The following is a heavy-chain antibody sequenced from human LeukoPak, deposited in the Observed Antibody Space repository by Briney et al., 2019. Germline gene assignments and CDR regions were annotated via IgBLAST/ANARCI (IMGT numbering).Heavy chain of an antibody. D-gene: IGHD2/OR15-2a*01. CDR1: GFIFSSYA. Sequence: GGSLRLSCAASGFIFSSYAMNWVRQAPGKGLEWISSISGSGGNTYYADSVKGRFTISRDSSKNTLYLQMISLRAEDTAVYYCARGPKGKYYFDYWGQGTLVTVSS. V-gene: IGHV3-23*01. CDR3: ARGPKGKYYFDY. J-gene: IGHJ4*02. CDR2: ISGSGGNT.